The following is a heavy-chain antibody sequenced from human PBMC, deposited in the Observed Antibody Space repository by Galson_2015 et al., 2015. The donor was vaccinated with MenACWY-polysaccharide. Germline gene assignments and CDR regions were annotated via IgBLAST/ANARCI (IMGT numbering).Heavy chain of an antibody. D-gene: IGHD4-23*01. CDR2: ISYDGSNK. Sequence: SLRLSCAASGFTFSSYAMHWVRQAPGKGLEWVAVISYDGSNKYYADSVKGRFTISRDNSKNTLYLQMNSLRAEDTAVYYCASTHGRAYGGNTVLAEVDYYGMAVWGQGTPVTVSS. J-gene: IGHJ6*02. CDR1: GFTFSSYA. V-gene: IGHV3-30-3*01. CDR3: ASTHGRAYGGNTVLAEVDYYGMAV.